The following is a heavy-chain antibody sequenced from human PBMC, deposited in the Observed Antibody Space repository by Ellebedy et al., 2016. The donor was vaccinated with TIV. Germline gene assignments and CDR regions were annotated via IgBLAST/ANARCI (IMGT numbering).Heavy chain of an antibody. CDR1: GGSVSSTSYY. CDR3: ARDPALPRGRFDT. Sequence: MPSETLSLTCSVSGGSVSSTSYYWAWIRQPPGQGREYIASAYYSGSPYYNPSFKSQVTLSSDTSKNQFSLNLRTVTAADTAVYYCARDPALPRGRFDTWGQGTLLTVSS. J-gene: IGHJ5*02. CDR2: AYYSGSP. V-gene: IGHV4-39*02.